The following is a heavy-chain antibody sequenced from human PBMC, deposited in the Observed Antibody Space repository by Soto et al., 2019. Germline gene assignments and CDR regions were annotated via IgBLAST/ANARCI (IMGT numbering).Heavy chain of an antibody. CDR1: GFTFSSYS. D-gene: IGHD3-3*01. Sequence: GGSLRLSCAASGFTFSSYSMNWVRQAPGKGLEWVSSISSSSSYIYYADSVKGRFTISRDNAKNSLYLQMNSLRAEDTAVYYCARDLSDFWSGIRYYFDYWGQGTLVTVSS. V-gene: IGHV3-21*01. CDR2: ISSSSSYI. J-gene: IGHJ4*02. CDR3: ARDLSDFWSGIRYYFDY.